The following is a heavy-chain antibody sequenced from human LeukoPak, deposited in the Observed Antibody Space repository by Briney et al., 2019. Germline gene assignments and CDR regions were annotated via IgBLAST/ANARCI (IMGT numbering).Heavy chain of an antibody. Sequence: PGGSLRLSCAASGFSVRIKYMSWVRQTPGRGLEWVSLIYASGTTYYAESVKGRFTVSRDNSENSLYLQMNSLRVEDTAVYYCPRVGGLPAAHFDYWGQGTRVTVSS. V-gene: IGHV3-53*01. J-gene: IGHJ4*02. CDR1: GFSVRIKY. CDR3: PRVGGLPAAHFDY. CDR2: IYASGTT. D-gene: IGHD2-2*01.